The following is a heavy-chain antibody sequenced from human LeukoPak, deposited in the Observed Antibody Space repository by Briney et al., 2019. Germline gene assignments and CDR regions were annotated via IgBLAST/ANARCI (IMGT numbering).Heavy chain of an antibody. V-gene: IGHV3-23*01. Sequence: GGSLRLSCAASGFTFSSYAMSWVRQAPGKGLEWVSAISGSGGSTYYADSVKGRFTISRDNSKNTLYLQMNSLRAEDTAVYYCAEDWLTFGGVIVHYYFDYWGQGTLVTVSS. CDR1: GFTFSSYA. CDR2: ISGSGGST. D-gene: IGHD3-16*02. CDR3: AEDWLTFGGVIVHYYFDY. J-gene: IGHJ4*02.